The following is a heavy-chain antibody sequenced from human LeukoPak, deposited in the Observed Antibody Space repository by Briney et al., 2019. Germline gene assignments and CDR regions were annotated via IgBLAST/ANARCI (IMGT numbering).Heavy chain of an antibody. D-gene: IGHD2-15*01. V-gene: IGHV3-21*01. CDR2: ISSSSSYI. Sequence: KPGGSLRLSCAASGFTFSSYSMNWVRQAPGKGLEWVSSISSSSSYIYYADSVKGRFTISRDNAKNSLYLQMNSLRAEDTAVYYCAGDRNPNPYGYCSGGSCYTRGDAFDIWGQGTMVTVSS. CDR3: AGDRNPNPYGYCSGGSCYTRGDAFDI. CDR1: GFTFSSYS. J-gene: IGHJ3*02.